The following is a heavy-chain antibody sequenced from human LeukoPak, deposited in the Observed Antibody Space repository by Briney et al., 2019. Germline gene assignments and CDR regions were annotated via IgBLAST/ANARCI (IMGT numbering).Heavy chain of an antibody. D-gene: IGHD3-22*01. CDR1: GGSISSYY. CDR2: IYYSGST. Sequence: SETVSLTCSVSGGSISSYYWSWIRQPPGKGLEWIGYIYYSGSTNYNPSLKSRVTISVDTSKNQFSLRLSSVTAADTAVYYCARVTGYIVEDYFDYWGQGTLVTVSS. V-gene: IGHV4-59*01. CDR3: ARVTGYIVEDYFDY. J-gene: IGHJ4*02.